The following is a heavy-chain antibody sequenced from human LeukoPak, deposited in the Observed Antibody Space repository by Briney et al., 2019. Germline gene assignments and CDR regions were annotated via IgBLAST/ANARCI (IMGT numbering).Heavy chain of an antibody. CDR1: GFTFSSYE. D-gene: IGHD1-26*01. Sequence: GGSLRLSCAASGFTFSSYEMNWVRQAPGTGLEWVSYISSSGSTIYYADSVKGRFTISRDNAKNSLYLQMNSLRAEDTAVYYCARVGGSYGFLSQKPRYFQHWGQGTLVTVSS. CDR2: ISSSGSTI. V-gene: IGHV3-48*03. CDR3: ARVGGSYGFLSQKPRYFQH. J-gene: IGHJ1*01.